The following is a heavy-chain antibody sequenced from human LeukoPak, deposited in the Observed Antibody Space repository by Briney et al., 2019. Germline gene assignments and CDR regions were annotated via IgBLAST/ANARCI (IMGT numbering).Heavy chain of an antibody. J-gene: IGHJ6*02. Sequence: SETLSLTCAVYGGSFSGYYWSWIRQPPGKGLEWIGEINHSGSTNYNPSLKSRVTISVDKSKNQFSLKLSSVTAADTAVYYCVSCSHYYYYGMDVWGQGTTVTVSS. V-gene: IGHV4-34*01. CDR1: GGSFSGYY. CDR3: VSCSHYYYYGMDV. CDR2: INHSGST. D-gene: IGHD2-15*01.